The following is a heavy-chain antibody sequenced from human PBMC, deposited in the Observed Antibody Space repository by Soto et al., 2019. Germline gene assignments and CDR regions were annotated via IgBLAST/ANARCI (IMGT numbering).Heavy chain of an antibody. CDR1: GFTFSSYS. D-gene: IGHD6-6*01. CDR3: ARGEYSSAGDY. Sequence: EVQLVESGGGLVKPGGSLRLSCAASGFTFSSYSMNWVRQAPGKGLEWISIITSSRNYIHYADSVRGRFTISRDNAKKSLYLQMNSLRAEDTAVYYCARGEYSSAGDYWGQGTLVTVSS. CDR2: ITSSRNYI. V-gene: IGHV3-21*01. J-gene: IGHJ4*02.